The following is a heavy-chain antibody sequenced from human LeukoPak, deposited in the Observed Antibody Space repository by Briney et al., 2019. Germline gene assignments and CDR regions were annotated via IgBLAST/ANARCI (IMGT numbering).Heavy chain of an antibody. CDR3: ARLLETYDYVWGSYGFDS. J-gene: IGHJ4*02. CDR1: GFTFSNYW. V-gene: IGHV3-7*01. D-gene: IGHD3-16*01. Sequence: GPLTLSCAASGFTFSNYWMSWVRQAPGKGLEWVANIKEDGSEKYYVDSVKGRFTISRDNAKNSLYLQMNGLRAEDTAVFYCARLLETYDYVWGSYGFDSWGQGTLVTVSS. CDR2: IKEDGSEK.